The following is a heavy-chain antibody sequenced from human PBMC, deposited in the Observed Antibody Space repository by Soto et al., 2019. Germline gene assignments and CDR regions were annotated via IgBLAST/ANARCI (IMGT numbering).Heavy chain of an antibody. V-gene: IGHV3-23*01. D-gene: IGHD2-15*01. CDR1: GFTFSSYA. J-gene: IGHJ6*02. Sequence: EVQLLESGGGLVQPGGSLRLSCAASGFTFSSYAMSWVRQAPGKGLEWVSAISGSGGSTYYADSVKGRFTISRDNSKSTLYLQMNSLRAEDTAVYYCAKDYRYCSGGSCFSGPWGQGTTVTVSS. CDR3: AKDYRYCSGGSCFSGP. CDR2: ISGSGGST.